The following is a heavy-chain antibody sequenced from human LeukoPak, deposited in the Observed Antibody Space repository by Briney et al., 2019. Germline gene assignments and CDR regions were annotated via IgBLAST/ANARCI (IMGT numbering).Heavy chain of an antibody. J-gene: IGHJ4*02. CDR3: AREAYCGGDCYSGFDY. D-gene: IGHD2-21*02. CDR1: GGSISSYY. Sequence: PSETLSLTCTVSGGSISSYYWRWIRQPAGKGLEWIGRIYTSGSTNYNPSLKSRVTISVDTSKNQFSLKLSSVTAADTAVYYCAREAYCGGDCYSGFDYWGQGTLVTVSS. V-gene: IGHV4-4*07. CDR2: IYTSGST.